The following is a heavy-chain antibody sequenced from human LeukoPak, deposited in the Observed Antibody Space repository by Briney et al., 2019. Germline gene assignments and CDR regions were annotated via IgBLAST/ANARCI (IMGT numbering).Heavy chain of an antibody. Sequence: SETLSLTCTVSGDSITSYYWSWMRPPAGKGLEWIGRIYTSGSINYNPSLESRVTLLVDTSKKQFSLRLTSVTAADTAVYYCARISAVKPYYFDYWGQGTLVTVSS. CDR1: GDSITSYY. D-gene: IGHD6-25*01. V-gene: IGHV4-4*07. CDR3: ARISAVKPYYFDY. J-gene: IGHJ4*02. CDR2: IYTSGSI.